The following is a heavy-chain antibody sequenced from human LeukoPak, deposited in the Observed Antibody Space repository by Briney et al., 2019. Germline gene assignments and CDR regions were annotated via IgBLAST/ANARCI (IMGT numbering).Heavy chain of an antibody. V-gene: IGHV3-64*01. J-gene: IGHJ5*02. Sequence: GGSLRLPCAASGFTFSACAMHWVRQAPGKGLEYVAAISGNGDSSYYANSVKGRFTISRDNSKNTLYLQTGSLSPEDMAVYYCAREVYAGNWFDPWGQGTLVTVSS. D-gene: IGHD2-8*01. CDR3: AREVYAGNWFDP. CDR2: ISGNGDSS. CDR1: GFTFSACA.